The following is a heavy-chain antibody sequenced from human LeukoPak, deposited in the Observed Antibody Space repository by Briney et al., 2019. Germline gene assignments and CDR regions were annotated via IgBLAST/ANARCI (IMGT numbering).Heavy chain of an antibody. Sequence: GGSLRLSCAASGFTFSNAWMSWVRRAPGKGLEWVGRIKSKTDGGTTDYAAPVKGRFTISRDDSKNTLYLQMNSLKTEDTAVYYCTTGHYYDSSGYYYGGYWGQGTLVTVSS. CDR1: GFTFSNAW. CDR2: IKSKTDGGTT. CDR3: TTGHYYDSSGYYYGGY. D-gene: IGHD3-22*01. V-gene: IGHV3-15*01. J-gene: IGHJ4*02.